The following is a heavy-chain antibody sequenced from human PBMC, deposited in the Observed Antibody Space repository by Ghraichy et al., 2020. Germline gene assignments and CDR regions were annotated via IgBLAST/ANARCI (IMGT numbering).Heavy chain of an antibody. D-gene: IGHD3-22*01. CDR2: IYHSGST. J-gene: IGHJ1*01. CDR3: ARGRVIEYFQH. CDR1: GGSISSGGYS. V-gene: IGHV4-30-2*01. Sequence: SETLSLTCAVSGGSISSGGYSWSWIRQPPGKGLEWIGYIYHSGSTYYNPSLKSRVTISVDRSKNQFSLKLSSVTAADTAVYYCARGRVIEYFQHWGQGTLVTVSS.